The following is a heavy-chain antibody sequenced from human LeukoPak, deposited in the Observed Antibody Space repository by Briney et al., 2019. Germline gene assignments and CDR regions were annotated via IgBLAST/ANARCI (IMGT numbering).Heavy chain of an antibody. D-gene: IGHD3-16*01. CDR1: GGSLSGYY. CDR2: MSTSGSA. Sequence: SETLSLTCTVSGGSLSGYYWSWIRQPAGKGLEWIGRMSTSGSAYYNPSVKSRVTLSVDTSKNQFSLKLTSVTAADTAAYYCAREGGARGLPDYWGQGTLVTVSS. J-gene: IGHJ4*02. V-gene: IGHV4-4*07. CDR3: AREGGARGLPDY.